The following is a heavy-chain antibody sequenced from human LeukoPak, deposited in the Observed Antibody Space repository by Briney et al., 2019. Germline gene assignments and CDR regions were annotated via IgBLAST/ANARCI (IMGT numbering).Heavy chain of an antibody. CDR1: GGSISSYY. V-gene: IGHV4-59*12. D-gene: IGHD6-19*01. Sequence: SETLSLTCTVSGGSISSYYWSWIRQPPGKGLEWIGYIYYSGSTNYNPSLKSRVTISVDTSKNQFSLKLSSVTAADTAVYYCARDSRSGWGNWFDPWGQGTLVTVSS. J-gene: IGHJ5*02. CDR3: ARDSRSGWGNWFDP. CDR2: IYYSGST.